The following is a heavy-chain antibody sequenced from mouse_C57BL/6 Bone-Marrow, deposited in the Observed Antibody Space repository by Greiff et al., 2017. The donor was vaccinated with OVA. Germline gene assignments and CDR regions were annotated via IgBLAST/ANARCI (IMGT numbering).Heavy chain of an antibody. CDR3: AREGEVTTVVDGGYFDY. CDR1: GYAFTNYL. D-gene: IGHD1-1*01. J-gene: IGHJ2*01. V-gene: IGHV1-54*01. CDR2: INPGSGGT. Sequence: VQLQQSGAELVRPGTSVKVSCKASGYAFTNYLIEWVKQRPGQGLEWIGVINPGSGGTNYNEKFKGKATLTADKSSSTAYMQLSSLTSEDSAVYFCAREGEVTTVVDGGYFDYWGQGTTLTVSS.